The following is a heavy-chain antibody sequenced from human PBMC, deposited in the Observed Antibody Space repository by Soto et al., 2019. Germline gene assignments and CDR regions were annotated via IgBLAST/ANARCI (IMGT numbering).Heavy chain of an antibody. CDR1: GFTVSSNY. V-gene: IGHV3-53*01. J-gene: IGHJ6*02. CDR3: ASTYYDFWSGYYSDVDGMDV. CDR2: IYSGGST. Sequence: GGSLRLSCAASGFTVSSNYMSWVRQAPGKGLEWVSVIYSGGSTYYADSVKGRFTISRDNSKNTLYLQMNSLRAEDTAVYYCASTYYDFWSGYYSDVDGMDVWGQGTTVTVSS. D-gene: IGHD3-3*01.